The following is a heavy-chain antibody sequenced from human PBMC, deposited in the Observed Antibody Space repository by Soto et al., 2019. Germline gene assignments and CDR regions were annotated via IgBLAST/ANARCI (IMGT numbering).Heavy chain of an antibody. CDR3: ARGPGIWSSFYL. V-gene: IGHV1-69*01. J-gene: IGHJ3*01. CDR1: GDTFSSYS. CDR2: IIPIFAKP. D-gene: IGHD3-3*01. Sequence: QVQLIQSGAELKRPGSSVKVSCKASGDTFSSYSITWLRQAPGQRLEWMGGIIPIFAKPTYAQKFQGRVAITADVSTITVYMELTSLTSEDTAVYYWARGPGIWSSFYLWAQGT.